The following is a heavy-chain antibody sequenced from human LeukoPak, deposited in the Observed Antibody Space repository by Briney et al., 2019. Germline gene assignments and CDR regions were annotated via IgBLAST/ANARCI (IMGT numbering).Heavy chain of an antibody. Sequence: PSETLSLTCAVYGGSFSGYYWSWIRKPPGKGLEWIGEINHSGSTNYNPSLKTRVTISVDTSKNQYSLKLSSVTAADTAVYYCATSYRKYSSGWYRDYWGQGTLVTVSS. D-gene: IGHD6-19*01. V-gene: IGHV4-34*01. CDR3: ATSYRKYSSGWYRDY. CDR1: GGSFSGYY. J-gene: IGHJ4*02. CDR2: INHSGST.